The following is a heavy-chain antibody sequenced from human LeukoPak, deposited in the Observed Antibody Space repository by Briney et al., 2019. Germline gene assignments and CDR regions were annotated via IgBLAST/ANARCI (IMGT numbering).Heavy chain of an antibody. CDR2: ISGSGDST. CDR1: GFTFSSFA. D-gene: IGHD3-10*01. Sequence: GGSLRLSCATSGFTFSSFALSWVRQVPGRGLEWVSAISGSGDSTYYAESVKGRFTISRDNSRNVLYLQLNSLRAEDTALYYCAGSQRILFAYWGQGVLVTVSS. J-gene: IGHJ4*02. CDR3: AGSQRILFAY. V-gene: IGHV3-23*01.